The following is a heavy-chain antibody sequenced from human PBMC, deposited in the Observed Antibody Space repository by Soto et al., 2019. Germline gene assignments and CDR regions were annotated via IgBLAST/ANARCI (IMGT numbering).Heavy chain of an antibody. CDR3: ASLAQDGYKIARPDYYFDY. D-gene: IGHD5-18*01. CDR1: GGSISSSSYY. CDR2: IYYSGST. Sequence: PSETLSLTCTVSGGSISSSSYYWGWICQPPGKGLEWIGSIYYSGSTYYNPSLKSRVTIYVDTSKNQFSLKLSSVTAADTAVYYCASLAQDGYKIARPDYYFDYWGQGTLVT. V-gene: IGHV4-39*01. J-gene: IGHJ4*02.